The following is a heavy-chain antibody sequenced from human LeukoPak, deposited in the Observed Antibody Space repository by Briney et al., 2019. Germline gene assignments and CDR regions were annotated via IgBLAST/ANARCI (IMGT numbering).Heavy chain of an antibody. CDR3: ARDTYDSSGYYSHRGYYGMDV. D-gene: IGHD3-22*01. V-gene: IGHV4-34*01. J-gene: IGHJ6*02. CDR1: GGSFSGYY. Sequence: SGTLSLTCAVYGGSFSGYYWSWIRQPPGKGLEWIGEINHSGSTNYNPSLKSRVTISVDTSKNQFSLKLSSVTAADTAVYYCARDTYDSSGYYSHRGYYGMDVWGQGTTVTVSS. CDR2: INHSGST.